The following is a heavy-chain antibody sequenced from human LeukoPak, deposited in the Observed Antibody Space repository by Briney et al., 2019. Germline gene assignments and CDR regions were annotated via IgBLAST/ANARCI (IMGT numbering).Heavy chain of an antibody. J-gene: IGHJ5*02. D-gene: IGHD2-15*01. V-gene: IGHV1-69*05. CDR3: ARSYAVVAATVGGRNWFDP. CDR1: GGTFSSYA. Sequence: SVKFSCKASGGTFSSYAISWVRQAPGQGLEGMGRIILICGTANYAQKLQGRVTITTDESTSTAYMELSSLRSEDTAVYYCARSYAVVAATVGGRNWFDPWGQGTLVTVSS. CDR2: IILICGTA.